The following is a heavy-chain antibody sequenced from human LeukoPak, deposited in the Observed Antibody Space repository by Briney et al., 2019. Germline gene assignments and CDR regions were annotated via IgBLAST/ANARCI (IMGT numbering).Heavy chain of an antibody. CDR3: ARHKAGDYWAY. CDR1: GYSFTSYW. V-gene: IGHV5-51*01. Sequence: GEFLKISCKGSGYSFTSYWIGWVRQMPGKGLEWMGIIYPGDSDSRYRPSFEGQVTISVDKSINTAYLQWSSLKASDTGMYYCARHKAGDYWAYWGQGTLVTVSS. D-gene: IGHD4-17*01. CDR2: IYPGDSDS. J-gene: IGHJ4*02.